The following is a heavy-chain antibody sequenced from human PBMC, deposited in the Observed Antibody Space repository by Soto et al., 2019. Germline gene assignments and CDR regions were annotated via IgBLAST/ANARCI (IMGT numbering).Heavy chain of an antibody. Sequence: PSETLSLTCTVSGGSISSSSYYWGWILHPPGKGLEWIGSIYYSGSTYYNPSLKSRVTISVDTSKNQFSLKLSSVTAADTAVYYCARTYYYDSSGYYYRAFDIWGQGTMVTVSS. V-gene: IGHV4-39*01. CDR2: IYYSGST. CDR1: GGSISSSSYY. J-gene: IGHJ3*02. CDR3: ARTYYYDSSGYYYRAFDI. D-gene: IGHD3-22*01.